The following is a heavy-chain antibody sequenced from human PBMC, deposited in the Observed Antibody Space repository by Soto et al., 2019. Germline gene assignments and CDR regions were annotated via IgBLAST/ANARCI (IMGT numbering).Heavy chain of an antibody. Sequence: DSCKDSVGTFSSYVIGWVRKPPEKGLAGTGGTIPIFGTANYAQQFQGRVTITADESTSTAYMELSSLRSEDTAVYYCARDQEEYYGSGSYSHGYYGMDVWGQGTTVTVSS. CDR3: ARDQEEYYGSGSYSHGYYGMDV. J-gene: IGHJ6*02. CDR2: TIPIFGTA. CDR1: VGTFSSYV. D-gene: IGHD3-10*01. V-gene: IGHV1-69*01.